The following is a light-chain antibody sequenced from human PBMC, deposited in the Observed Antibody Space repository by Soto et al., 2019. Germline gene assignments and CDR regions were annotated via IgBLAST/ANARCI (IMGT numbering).Light chain of an antibody. CDR2: DVR. V-gene: IGLV2-14*03. CDR3: SSYSSSDTLV. Sequence: QAVVTQPASVSGSPGQSITISCTGTSGDVGGHNFVSWYQQHPGRAPKLMIYDVRNRPSGVSNRFSGSKSANTASLVISGLQAEDEADYYCSSYSSSDTLVFGGGTKLTVL. CDR1: SGDVGGHNF. J-gene: IGLJ2*01.